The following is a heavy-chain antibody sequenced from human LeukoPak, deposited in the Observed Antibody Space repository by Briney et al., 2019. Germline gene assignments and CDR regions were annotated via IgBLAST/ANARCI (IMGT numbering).Heavy chain of an antibody. CDR2: INHSGST. Sequence: SETLSLTCAVHGSSFSGYYWSWIRQPPGKGLEWIGEINHSGSTNYNPSLKSRVTISVDAYKNQFSLKLSSVTAADTAVYYCARGYSSSSRRSYYYYMDVWGKGTTVTVSS. J-gene: IGHJ6*03. V-gene: IGHV4-34*01. CDR3: ARGYSSSSRRSYYYYMDV. CDR1: GSSFSGYY. D-gene: IGHD6-6*01.